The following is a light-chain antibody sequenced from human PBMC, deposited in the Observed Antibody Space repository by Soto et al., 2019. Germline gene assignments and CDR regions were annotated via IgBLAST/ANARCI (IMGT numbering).Light chain of an antibody. J-gene: IGKJ2*01. Sequence: ENVLTQSPGTLSLSPGERATLSCRATQSVTNSFFAWYQQKPGQAPRLLIYGISSRATGIPDRFSGSGSGTDFTLTISRLEPEDFVVYYCQQYSNLPHTFGQGTKVDIK. CDR2: GIS. CDR3: QQYSNLPHT. CDR1: QSVTNSF. V-gene: IGKV3-20*01.